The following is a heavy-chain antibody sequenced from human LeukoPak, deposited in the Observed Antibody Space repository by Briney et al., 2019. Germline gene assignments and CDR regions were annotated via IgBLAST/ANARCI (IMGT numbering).Heavy chain of an antibody. CDR1: GGSISSGGYS. CDR3: ARARQWLRSNFDY. V-gene: IGHV4-30-2*01. D-gene: IGHD5-12*01. CDR2: VYHSGST. Sequence: SQTLSLTCAVSGGSISSGGYSWSWIRQPPGKGLEWIGYVYHSGSTYYNPSLKSRVTISVDRSKNQFSLKLSSVTAADTAVYYCARARQWLRSNFDYWGQGTLVTVSS. J-gene: IGHJ4*02.